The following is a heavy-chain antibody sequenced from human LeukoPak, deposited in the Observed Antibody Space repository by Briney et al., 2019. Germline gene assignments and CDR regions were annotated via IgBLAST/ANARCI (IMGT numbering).Heavy chain of an antibody. D-gene: IGHD3-22*01. J-gene: IGHJ3*02. CDR1: GGTFSSYA. CDR3: ARRQYYDSSGLLPGAGAFDI. CDR2: IIPIFGTA. Sequence: VASVKVSCKASGGTFSSYAISWVRQAPGQGLEWMGGIIPIFGTANYAQKFQGRVTITTDESTSTAYMELSSLRPEDTAVYYCARRQYYDSSGLLPGAGAFDIWGQGTMVTVSS. V-gene: IGHV1-69*05.